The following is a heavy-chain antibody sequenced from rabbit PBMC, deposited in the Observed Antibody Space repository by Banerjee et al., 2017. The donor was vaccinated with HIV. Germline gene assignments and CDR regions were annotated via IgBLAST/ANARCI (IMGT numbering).Heavy chain of an antibody. CDR3: ARSNTYYGMDL. Sequence: SLEESGGGLVKPEGSLTLTCTASGFDFSSYAITWVRQAPGKGLEYIGYITYRGSAYYASWVNGRFTISRENTQNTLYLQLNSLTAADTATYFCARSNTYYGMDLWGPGTLVTVS. CDR1: GFDFSSYA. J-gene: IGHJ6*01. V-gene: IGHV1S28*01. CDR2: ITYRGSA.